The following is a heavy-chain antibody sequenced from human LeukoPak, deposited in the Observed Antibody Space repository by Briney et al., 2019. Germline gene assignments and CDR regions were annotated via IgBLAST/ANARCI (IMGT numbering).Heavy chain of an antibody. CDR3: ARDDSSGWYVDKYYFDY. CDR1: GYTFTGYY. CDR2: INPNSGGT. Sequence: ASVKVSCKASGYTFTGYYMHWVRQAPGQGLEWMGWINPNSGGTTYAQKFQGRVTMTRDTSISTAYMELSRLRSDDTAVYYCARDDSSGWYVDKYYFDYWGQGTLVTVSS. D-gene: IGHD6-19*01. J-gene: IGHJ4*02. V-gene: IGHV1-2*02.